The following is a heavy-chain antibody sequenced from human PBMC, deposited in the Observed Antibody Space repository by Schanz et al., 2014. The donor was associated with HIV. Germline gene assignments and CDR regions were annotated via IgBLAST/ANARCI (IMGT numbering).Heavy chain of an antibody. CDR1: GYTFASYD. Sequence: QVQLVQSGAEVKKPGASVTVSCKASGYTFASYDINWVRQAPGQGLEWMGWISAYKGNTNYAQKLQGRVTMTTDTSTTTAYMELRRLRSDDTAVYYCARWGRGCSGGSCYWGYYGMDVWGQGTTVTVSS. D-gene: IGHD2-15*01. CDR3: ARWGRGCSGGSCYWGYYGMDV. V-gene: IGHV1-18*01. CDR2: ISAYKGNT. J-gene: IGHJ6*02.